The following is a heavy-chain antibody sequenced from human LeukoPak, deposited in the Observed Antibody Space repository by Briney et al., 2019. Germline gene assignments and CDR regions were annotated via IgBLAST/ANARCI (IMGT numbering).Heavy chain of an antibody. J-gene: IGHJ4*02. CDR2: ISYDGSNK. Sequence: PGGSLRLSCAASGFTFSSYGMHWVRQAPGKGLEWVAVISYDGSNKFYGDSVKGRFTMSRDNSRNTLYLQMNTLRAEDTAVYYCARDLNWGFDYWGQGTLVTVSS. V-gene: IGHV3-30*03. CDR3: ARDLNWGFDY. D-gene: IGHD7-27*01. CDR1: GFTFSSYG.